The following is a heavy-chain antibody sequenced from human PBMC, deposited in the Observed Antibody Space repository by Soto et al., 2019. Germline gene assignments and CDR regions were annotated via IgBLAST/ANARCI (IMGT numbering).Heavy chain of an antibody. Sequence: QVQLVQSGAEVKKPGSSVKVSCKASGGTFSSYAISWVRQAPGQGLEWMGGIIPIFGTATYAQKFQARVTITADESTSTAYRERGSLRSEDTAVYYCARWDVDTAMVGHTNYGMDVWGQGTTVTVSS. V-gene: IGHV1-69*01. CDR2: IIPIFGTA. J-gene: IGHJ6*02. D-gene: IGHD5-18*01. CDR3: ARWDVDTAMVGHTNYGMDV. CDR1: GGTFSSYA.